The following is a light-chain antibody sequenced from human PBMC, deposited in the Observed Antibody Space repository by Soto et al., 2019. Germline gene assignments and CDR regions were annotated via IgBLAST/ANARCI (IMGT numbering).Light chain of an antibody. CDR3: QQYDHPPYT. Sequence: DIQMTQSPSSLSASVGDRVTITCQASQDIGNYLNWYQQKPGKAPKLLISDASNLERGVPSRFSGSGSGTDFSLTVDSLQPEDTATYYCQQYDHPPYTFGQGTKLEIK. CDR2: DAS. J-gene: IGKJ2*01. V-gene: IGKV1-33*01. CDR1: QDIGNY.